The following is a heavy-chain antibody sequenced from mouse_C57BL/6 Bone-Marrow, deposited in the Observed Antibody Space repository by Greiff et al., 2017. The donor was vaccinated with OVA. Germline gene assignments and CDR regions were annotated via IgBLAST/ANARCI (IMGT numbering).Heavy chain of an antibody. CDR1: GFTFSDAW. Sequence: EVHLVESGGGLVQPGGSMKLSCAASGFTFSDAWMAWVRQSPEKGLEWVAEIRNKANNHATYYAVSVKGRFTISRDDSKSSVYLQMNSVRAEDTGIYYCTRQITREYLDYGVQGTTLTVSS. V-gene: IGHV6-6*01. CDR2: IRNKANNHAT. CDR3: TRQITREYLDY. D-gene: IGHD1-1*01. J-gene: IGHJ2*01.